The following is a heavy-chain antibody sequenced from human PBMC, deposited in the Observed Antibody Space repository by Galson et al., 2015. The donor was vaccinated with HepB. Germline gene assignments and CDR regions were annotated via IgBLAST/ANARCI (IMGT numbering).Heavy chain of an antibody. D-gene: IGHD2-21*01. CDR3: ARDATYYFDY. V-gene: IGHV3-33*01. Sequence: SLRLSCAASEFTFSHYVMHWVRQAPGKGLEWVAVIWYDGSNKYYADSVRGRFTISRDNSKNMLYLHMNSLRAEDTAVYYCARDATYYFDYWGQGTLVTVSS. J-gene: IGHJ4*02. CDR2: IWYDGSNK. CDR1: EFTFSHYV.